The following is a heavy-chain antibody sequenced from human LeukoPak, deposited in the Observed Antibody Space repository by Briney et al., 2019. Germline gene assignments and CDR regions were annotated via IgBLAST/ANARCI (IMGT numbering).Heavy chain of an antibody. CDR1: GYSFTSYW. CDR2: IYPGDSDT. Sequence: GESLKISCKGSGYSFTSYWIGWVRQMPGKGLEWMGIIYPGDSDTRYSPSFQGQVTISADKSISTAYLQWSSLKASDTAMYYCARRRLRYFDWYTYNWFDPWGQGTLVTVSS. CDR3: ARRRLRYFDWYTYNWFDP. V-gene: IGHV5-51*01. J-gene: IGHJ5*02. D-gene: IGHD3-9*01.